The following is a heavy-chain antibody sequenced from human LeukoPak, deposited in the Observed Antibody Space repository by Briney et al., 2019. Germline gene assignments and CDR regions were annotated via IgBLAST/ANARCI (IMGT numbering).Heavy chain of an antibody. CDR2: ITSDGSST. D-gene: IGHD5/OR15-5a*01. V-gene: IGHV3-74*01. Sequence: GGSLRLSCAASGFTFSGYWMHWVRQAPGKGLVWVSRITSDGSSTSYADSVKGRFTISRDNAKNTLYLQMISLRAEDTAVYYCAKARGSSVYEQFDYWGQGTQVTVSP. CDR3: AKARGSSVYEQFDY. CDR1: GFTFSGYW. J-gene: IGHJ4*02.